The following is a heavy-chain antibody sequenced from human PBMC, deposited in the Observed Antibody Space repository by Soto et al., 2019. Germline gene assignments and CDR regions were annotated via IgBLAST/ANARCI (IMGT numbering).Heavy chain of an antibody. CDR2: IWYDGSNK. J-gene: IGHJ6*02. CDR3: TKDRSSTLDGMDV. V-gene: IGHV3-33*06. D-gene: IGHD6-13*01. CDR1: GFTFSSYG. Sequence: QVQLVESGGGVVQPGRSLRLSCAASGFTFSSYGMHWVRQAPGKGLECVAVIWYDGSNKYYEDSVTGRFTISRDNSKNTLFLQLNSRRAEDTAVYYCTKDRSSTLDGMDVWGQGTTVTVSS.